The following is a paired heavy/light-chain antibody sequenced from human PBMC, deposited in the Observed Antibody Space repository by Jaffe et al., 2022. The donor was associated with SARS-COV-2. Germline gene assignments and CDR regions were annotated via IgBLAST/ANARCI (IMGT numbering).Heavy chain of an antibody. J-gene: IGHJ3*02. Sequence: EVQLLESGGGFVQPGTSLRLSCAASGFIFSSHAMTWVRQAPGKGLEWVSIISSSGVDTFYADSVKGRFTIFRDTSKNILFLQMNSLRVEDTAVYFCAKGRPGAPPTDAFDIWGHGTVVTVSS. CDR2: ISSSGVDT. V-gene: IGHV3-23*01. CDR3: AKGRPGAPPTDAFDI. D-gene: IGHD1-26*01. CDR1: GFIFSSHA.
Light chain of an antibody. CDR1: LSLLDISSNKNY. CDR2: WAS. CDR3: QQYNRSPTWT. J-gene: IGKJ1*01. Sequence: DIVMTQSPDSLAVSLGERATINCKSSLSLLDISSNKNYLAWYQQKPGQPPKLLIYWASTRESGVPDRFSGSGSGTDFTLTISSLQAEDVAVYYCQQYNRSPTWTFGQGTKVEIK. V-gene: IGKV4-1*01.